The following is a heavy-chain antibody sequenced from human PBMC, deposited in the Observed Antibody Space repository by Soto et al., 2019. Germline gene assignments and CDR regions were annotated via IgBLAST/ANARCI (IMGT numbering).Heavy chain of an antibody. CDR1: GFTFISYA. CDR2: ISGSGGST. J-gene: IGHJ4*02. V-gene: IGHV3-23*01. Sequence: GGSLRLSCAASGFTFISYAMNWVLQGPGKGLEWVSVISGSGGSTYYADSVKGRFTISRDNSKNTLYLQMNSLRAEDTAVYYCASRSSGRYFVYWCQGTLVSVFS. CDR3: ASRSSGRYFVY. D-gene: IGHD6-19*01.